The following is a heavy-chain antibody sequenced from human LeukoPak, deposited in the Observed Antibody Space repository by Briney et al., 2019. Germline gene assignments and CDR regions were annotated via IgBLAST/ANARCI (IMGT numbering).Heavy chain of an antibody. J-gene: IGHJ4*02. Sequence: SETLSLTCTVSGDSISSYYWSWIRLPPGKGLDWIAYIYYSGSTNYNPSLKSRVTISVDTSSNQFSLKLSSVTAADTAVYYCARDNWGLLDYWGQGTLVTVSS. D-gene: IGHD7-27*01. CDR2: IYYSGST. CDR1: GDSISSYY. V-gene: IGHV4-59*01. CDR3: ARDNWGLLDY.